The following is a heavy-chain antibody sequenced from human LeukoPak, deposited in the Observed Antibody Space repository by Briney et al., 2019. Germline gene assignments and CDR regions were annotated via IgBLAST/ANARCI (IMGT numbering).Heavy chain of an antibody. CDR1: GGSIRSSYYY. D-gene: IGHD2-15*01. CDR3: ARGTHCSGGSCYSENDAFDI. CDR2: IYDSGST. Sequence: SETLSLTCTVSGGSIRSSYYYWGWIRQPPGKGLEWIGSIYDSGSTYYNPSLKSRVTISVDTSKNQFSLKLSSVTAADTAVYYCARGTHCSGGSCYSENDAFDIWGQGTMVTVSS. V-gene: IGHV4-39*01. J-gene: IGHJ3*02.